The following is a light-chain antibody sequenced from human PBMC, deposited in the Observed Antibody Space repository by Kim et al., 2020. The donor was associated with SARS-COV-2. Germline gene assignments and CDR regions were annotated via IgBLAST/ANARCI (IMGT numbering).Light chain of an antibody. CDR1: SLRSYY. J-gene: IGLJ3*02. Sequence: SSELTQDPAVSVALGQTVRITCQGDSLRSYYASWYQQKPGQAPVLVIYGKNNRPSPIPDRFSGSSSGNTASLTLTGAQAEDEADSYCNSRDSSGNHRWVF. V-gene: IGLV3-19*01. CDR3: NSRDSSGNHRWV. CDR2: GKN.